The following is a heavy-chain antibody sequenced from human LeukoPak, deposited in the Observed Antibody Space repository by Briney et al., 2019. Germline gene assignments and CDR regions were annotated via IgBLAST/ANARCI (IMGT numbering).Heavy chain of an antibody. CDR3: ARGGLAYCGGDCYLPFDY. J-gene: IGHJ4*02. CDR1: GYSFTSYW. CDR2: IYPGDSDT. Sequence: ESLKISCKGSGYSFTSYWIGWVRQMPGKGLEWMGIIYPGDSDTRYSPSFQGQVTISADKSISTAYLQWSSLKASDTAMYYCARGGLAYCGGDCYLPFDYWGQGTLVTASS. V-gene: IGHV5-51*01. D-gene: IGHD2-21*02.